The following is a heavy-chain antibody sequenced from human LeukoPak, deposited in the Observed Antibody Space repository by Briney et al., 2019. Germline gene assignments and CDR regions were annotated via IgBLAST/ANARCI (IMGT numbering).Heavy chain of an antibody. CDR3: ARSKRRDGYTDY. Sequence: SETLSLTCTVSGGSISSYYWSWIRQPPGKGLEWIGYIYYSGSTNYNPSLKSRVTISVVTSKNQFSLKLSSVTAADTAVYYCARSKRRDGYTDYWGQGTLVTVSS. CDR1: GGSISSYY. V-gene: IGHV4-59*01. D-gene: IGHD5-24*01. J-gene: IGHJ4*02. CDR2: IYYSGST.